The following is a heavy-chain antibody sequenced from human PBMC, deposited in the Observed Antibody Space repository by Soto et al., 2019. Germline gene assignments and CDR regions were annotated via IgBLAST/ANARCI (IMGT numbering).Heavy chain of an antibody. Sequence: NPSETLSLTCTVSGGSISSSSYYWGWIRQPPGKGLEWIGSIYYSGSTYYNPSLKSRVTISVDTSKNQFSLKLSSVTAADTAVYYCAGLYDFWSGIYYYYGMDVWGQGTTVT. CDR2: IYYSGST. J-gene: IGHJ6*02. CDR3: AGLYDFWSGIYYYYGMDV. D-gene: IGHD3-3*01. V-gene: IGHV4-39*01. CDR1: GGSISSSSYY.